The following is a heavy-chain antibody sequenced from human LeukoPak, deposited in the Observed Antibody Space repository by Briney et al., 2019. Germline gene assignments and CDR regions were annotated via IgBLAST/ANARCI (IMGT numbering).Heavy chain of an antibody. V-gene: IGHV3-74*01. Sequence: GGSLRLSCAASGLTFSSHWMHWVRQAPGKGLVWVSRITNDGSSTTYADSVKGRFTISRDNAKNTLYLQMNSLRAEDTAVYYCARGKGLLPDYWGQGTLVTVSS. CDR1: GLTFSSHW. CDR3: ARGKGLLPDY. D-gene: IGHD2-21*02. J-gene: IGHJ4*01. CDR2: ITNDGSST.